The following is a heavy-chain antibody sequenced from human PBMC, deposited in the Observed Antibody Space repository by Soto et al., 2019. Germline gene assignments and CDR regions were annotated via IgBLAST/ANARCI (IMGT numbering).Heavy chain of an antibody. V-gene: IGHV4-59*01. J-gene: IGHJ4*02. CDR2: IYYSGST. CDR3: ARHGSGSSLFDY. Sequence: SSETLSLTSTVSGGNISSYYWSWIRQPPGKGLEWIGYIYYSGSTNYNPSLKSRVTISVDTSKNQFSLKLSSVTAADTAVYYCARHGSGSSLFDYWGQGTLVTVSS. D-gene: IGHD3-10*01. CDR1: GGNISSYY.